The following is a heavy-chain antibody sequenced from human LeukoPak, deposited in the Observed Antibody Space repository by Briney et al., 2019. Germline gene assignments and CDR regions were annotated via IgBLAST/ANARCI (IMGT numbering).Heavy chain of an antibody. J-gene: IGHJ4*02. Sequence: GGSLRLSCAGSGFTFSSYAMSWVRQAPGKGLEWVSGISGSGGSTYYADSVKGRFTISRDNSKNTLYLQMNSLRAEDTAVYYCARDRAVVASKYFDYWGQGTLVTVSP. CDR3: ARDRAVVASKYFDY. D-gene: IGHD6-19*01. V-gene: IGHV3-23*01. CDR2: ISGSGGST. CDR1: GFTFSSYA.